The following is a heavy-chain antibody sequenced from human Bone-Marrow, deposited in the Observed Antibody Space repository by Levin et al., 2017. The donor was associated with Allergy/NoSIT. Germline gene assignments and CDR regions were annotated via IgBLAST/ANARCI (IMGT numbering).Heavy chain of an antibody. V-gene: IGHV3-30*18. D-gene: IGHD2-8*01. Sequence: PGGSLRLSCAASGFTFSSYGMHWVRQAPGKGLEWVATISRDGFIKHYADSVKGRFTISRDNSKNTVYLQMDSLRAEDTAIYYCAKDCTDGTCYAALDYWGQGALVTVSS. CDR3: AKDCTDGTCYAALDY. CDR2: ISRDGFIK. J-gene: IGHJ4*02. CDR1: GFTFSSYG.